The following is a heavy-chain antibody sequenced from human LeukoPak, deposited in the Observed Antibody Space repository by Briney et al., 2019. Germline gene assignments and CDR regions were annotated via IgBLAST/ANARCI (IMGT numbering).Heavy chain of an antibody. CDR1: GDSISTSSYY. Sequence: PSETLSLTCTVSGDSISTSSYYWGWIRQPPGKGLEWIGSIYYTGSTYYNPSLKSRVTISVDTSKNQFSLKLSSVTAADTAVYYCARIYCGGDCRGYYYHYYMDVWGKGTTVTISS. J-gene: IGHJ6*03. CDR3: ARIYCGGDCRGYYYHYYMDV. V-gene: IGHV4-39*07. CDR2: IYYTGST. D-gene: IGHD2-21*02.